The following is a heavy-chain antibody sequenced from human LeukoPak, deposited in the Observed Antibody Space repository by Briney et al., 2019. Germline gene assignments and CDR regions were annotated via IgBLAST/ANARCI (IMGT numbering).Heavy chain of an antibody. J-gene: IGHJ4*02. Sequence: ASVKVSCKASGYTFTSYGISWVRQAPGQGLEWMGWISAYNGNTKYEQKLQGRVTLTTDTSTSTAYMELRSLRSDDTAVYYCARGYSSSWPDDNWGQGTLVTVSS. V-gene: IGHV1-18*01. CDR2: ISAYNGNT. CDR1: GYTFTSYG. D-gene: IGHD6-13*01. CDR3: ARGYSSSWPDDN.